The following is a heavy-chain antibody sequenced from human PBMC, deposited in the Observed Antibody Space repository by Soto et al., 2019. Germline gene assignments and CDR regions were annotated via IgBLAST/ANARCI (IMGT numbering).Heavy chain of an antibody. CDR2: INVGNSNT. Sequence: ASVKVSCKASGYTFTSYPMHWVRQAPGQRLEWMGWINVGNSNTKYSQKFQGRVTISRDTSASTAYMELSSLRSEDTSVYYCARARYFYDSSGLDPWGQGTLVTVSS. CDR3: ARARYFYDSSGLDP. D-gene: IGHD3-22*01. J-gene: IGHJ5*02. CDR1: GYTFTSYP. V-gene: IGHV1-3*01.